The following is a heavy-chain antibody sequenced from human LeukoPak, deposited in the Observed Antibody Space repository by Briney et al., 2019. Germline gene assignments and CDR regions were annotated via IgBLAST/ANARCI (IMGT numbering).Heavy chain of an antibody. CDR1: GGSISSYY. CDR2: IYTSGST. Sequence: KTSETLSLTCTVSGGSISSYYWSWIRQPAGKGLEWIGRIYTSGSTNYNPSLKSRVTMSVDTSKNQFSLKLSSVTAADTAVYYCARVRLKYYYDSSGYYPSWFDPWGQGTLVTVSS. D-gene: IGHD3-22*01. J-gene: IGHJ5*02. CDR3: ARVRLKYYYDSSGYYPSWFDP. V-gene: IGHV4-4*07.